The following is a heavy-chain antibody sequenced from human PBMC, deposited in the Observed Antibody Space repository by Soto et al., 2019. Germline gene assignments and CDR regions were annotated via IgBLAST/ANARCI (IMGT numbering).Heavy chain of an antibody. CDR3: ATRITVFGLLIPPFDP. D-gene: IGHD3-3*01. V-gene: IGHV4-4*07. Sequence: SETLSLTCTVSGASITGSFFWSWIRQPAGKGLEWIGRFSLSGTTNYNPSLRSRVTMSADVSKNQFSLRLTSVTAADTALYYCATRITVFGLLIPPFDPWGQGTQVTVSS. CDR1: GASITGSFF. J-gene: IGHJ5*02. CDR2: FSLSGTT.